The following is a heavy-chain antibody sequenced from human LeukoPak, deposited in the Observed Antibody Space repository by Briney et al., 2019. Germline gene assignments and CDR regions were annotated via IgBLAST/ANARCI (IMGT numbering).Heavy chain of an antibody. CDR1: GDSISTRDYY. CDR3: ARLYFSRNVFIPARWDY. V-gene: IGHV4-39*01. Sequence: SETLSLTCTVSGDSISTRDYYWGWIRQPPGKELEWIGSIYYSGRTYYKSSLKSRVTMSVDTSKNQFSLTLSSVTAADTAVYYCARLYFSRNVFIPARWDYWGQGTLVTVSS. CDR2: IYYSGRT. J-gene: IGHJ4*02. D-gene: IGHD3-3*01.